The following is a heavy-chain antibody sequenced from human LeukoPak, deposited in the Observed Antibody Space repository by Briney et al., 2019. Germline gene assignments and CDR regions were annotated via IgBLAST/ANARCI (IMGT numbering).Heavy chain of an antibody. D-gene: IGHD2-2*01. J-gene: IGHJ4*02. CDR3: ARGAVSSTSWKLDY. CDR1: GGTFSSYA. V-gene: IGHV1-69*05. Sequence: RASVKVSCKASGGTFSSYAISWVRQAPGQGLEWMGGIIPIFGTANYAQKFQGRVTITTDESTSTAYMELSSLRSGDTAVYYCARGAVSSTSWKLDYWGQGTLVTVSS. CDR2: IIPIFGTA.